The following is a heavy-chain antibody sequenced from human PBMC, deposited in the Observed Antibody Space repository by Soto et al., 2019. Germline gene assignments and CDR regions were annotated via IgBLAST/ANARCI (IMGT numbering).Heavy chain of an antibody. V-gene: IGHV1-69*13. CDR1: GGTFSSYA. Sequence: SVKVSCKASGGTFSSYAISWVRQAPGQGLEWMGGIIPIFGTANYAQKFQGRVTITADESTSTAYMELSSLRSEDTAVYYCVSPGGGPFSAFDIWGQGTMVTVSS. CDR3: VSPGGGPFSAFDI. CDR2: IIPIFGTA. D-gene: IGHD3-10*01. J-gene: IGHJ3*02.